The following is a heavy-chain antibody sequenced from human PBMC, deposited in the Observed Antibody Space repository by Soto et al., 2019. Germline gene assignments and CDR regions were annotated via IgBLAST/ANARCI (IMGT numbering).Heavy chain of an antibody. CDR1: GFTFSSYA. D-gene: IGHD6-6*01. CDR2: ISGSGGST. Sequence: HPGGSLRLSCAASGFTFSSYAMSWVRQAPGKGLEWVSAISGSGGSTYYADSVKGRFTISRDNSKNTLYLQMNSLRAEDTAVYYCAKGEDRYSSSRAGLFDYWGQGTLVTVSS. CDR3: AKGEDRYSSSRAGLFDY. V-gene: IGHV3-23*01. J-gene: IGHJ4*02.